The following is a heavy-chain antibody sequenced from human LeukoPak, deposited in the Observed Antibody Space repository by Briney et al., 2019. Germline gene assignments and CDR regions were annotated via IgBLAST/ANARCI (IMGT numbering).Heavy chain of an antibody. CDR2: INPNSGAT. CDR1: GYIFTGYY. Sequence: ASVKVSRKASGYIFTGYYLHWVRQAPGQGLEWMGWINPNSGATNYAQKFQGRVTMTRDTSISTAYMELSRLISDDTAVYYCARGGRGYSYGELDYWGQGTLVTVSS. V-gene: IGHV1-2*02. D-gene: IGHD5-18*01. J-gene: IGHJ4*02. CDR3: ARGGRGYSYGELDY.